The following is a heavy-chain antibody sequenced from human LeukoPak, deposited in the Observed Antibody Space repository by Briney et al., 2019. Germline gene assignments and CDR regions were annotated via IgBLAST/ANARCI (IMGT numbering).Heavy chain of an antibody. CDR3: AGTPNWFDP. D-gene: IGHD2-15*01. J-gene: IGHJ5*02. V-gene: IGHV4-59*01. Sequence: PSETLSLTCSVSGDSISSYYWSWIRQPPGKGLEWIGYIYYSGSTNYIPSLKSRVTISVDTSKNQFSLKLSSVTAADTAVYYCAGTPNWFDPWGQGTLVTVSS. CDR1: GDSISSYY. CDR2: IYYSGST.